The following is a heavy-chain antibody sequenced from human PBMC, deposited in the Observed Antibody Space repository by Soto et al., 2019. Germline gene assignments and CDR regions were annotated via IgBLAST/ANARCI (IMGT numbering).Heavy chain of an antibody. V-gene: IGHV3-30*18. Sequence: SLRVSCAASGFTFSSYCMHRVRQAPGNGLEFVAVISYDGSNKYYADSVKGRFTISRDNSKNTLYLQMKSLRDEDNAVYYCAKDQRRIVVVPAAMRHAYFDYWGRRTLVPVSP. CDR1: GFTFSSYC. CDR2: ISYDGSNK. J-gene: IGHJ4*02. D-gene: IGHD2-2*01. CDR3: AKDQRRIVVVPAAMRHAYFDY.